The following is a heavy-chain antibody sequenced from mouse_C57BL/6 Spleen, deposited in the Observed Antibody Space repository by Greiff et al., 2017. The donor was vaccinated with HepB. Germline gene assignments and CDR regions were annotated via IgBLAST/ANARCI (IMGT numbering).Heavy chain of an antibody. Sequence: EVKLMESGGGLVKPGGSLKLSCAASGFTFSSYAMSWVRQTPEKRLEWVATISDGGSYTYYPDNVKGRFTISRDNAKNNLYLQMSQLKSEDTAMYYCARDGDYGCGDYWGQGTSVTVSS. D-gene: IGHD2-4*01. CDR2: ISDGGSYT. CDR1: GFTFSSYA. V-gene: IGHV5-4*01. J-gene: IGHJ4*01. CDR3: ARDGDYGCGDY.